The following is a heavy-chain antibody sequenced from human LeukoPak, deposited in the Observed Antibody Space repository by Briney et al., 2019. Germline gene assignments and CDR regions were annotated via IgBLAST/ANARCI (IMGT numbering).Heavy chain of an antibody. CDR3: AKGEYYGSGGVDV. D-gene: IGHD3-10*01. Sequence: PGGSLRLSCAASGFTFSSYGMSWVRQAPGKGLEWVSYISSSGSTIYYAGSVKGRFTISRDNAKNTLYLQMNSLRAEDTAVYYCAKGEYYGSGGVDVWGKGTTVTISS. J-gene: IGHJ6*04. V-gene: IGHV3-48*04. CDR1: GFTFSSYG. CDR2: ISSSGSTI.